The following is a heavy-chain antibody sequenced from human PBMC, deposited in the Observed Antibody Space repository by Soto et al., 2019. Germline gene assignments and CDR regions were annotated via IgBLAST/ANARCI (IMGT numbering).Heavy chain of an antibody. CDR3: ARPYSGSYYVGFDH. V-gene: IGHV1-69*01. J-gene: IGHJ4*02. Sequence: QVQLVQSGAEVKKPGSSVKVSCKASGGTFSSYAISWVRQAPGQGLEWMGGIIPIFGTANYAQKFQGRVRITGDESTCTASMELSRLSSTDTAVYYCARPYSGSYYVGFDHSCQGTPDTVSS. CDR2: IIPIFGTA. CDR1: GGTFSSYA. D-gene: IGHD1-26*01.